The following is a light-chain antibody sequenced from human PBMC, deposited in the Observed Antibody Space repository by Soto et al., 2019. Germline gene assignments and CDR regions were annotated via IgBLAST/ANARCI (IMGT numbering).Light chain of an antibody. CDR2: DAS. V-gene: IGKV3-11*01. CDR3: QQRSNWPPRT. CDR1: QSVSSY. Sequence: EIVLTQSPATLSLSPGEIATLSCSASQSVSSYLAWYQQKPGQAPRLLIYDASNRATGIPARFSGSGSGTDFTLTISSLQAEDFAVYYCQQRSNWPPRTFGQGTKVDIK. J-gene: IGKJ2*01.